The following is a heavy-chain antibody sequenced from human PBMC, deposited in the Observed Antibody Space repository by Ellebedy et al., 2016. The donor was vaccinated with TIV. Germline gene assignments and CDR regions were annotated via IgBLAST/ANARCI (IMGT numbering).Heavy chain of an antibody. J-gene: IGHJ1*01. Sequence: GESLKISCTGSGYSFNSYWIAWVRQMPGKGLEWMGIIYPGDSDTRYSPSFQGQVTISADNSINTAYLPWSSLKASDTAIFYCATSRVKAAVYFQHWGQGTLVTVSS. CDR3: ATSRVKAAVYFQH. CDR1: GYSFNSYW. CDR2: IYPGDSDT. V-gene: IGHV5-51*01. D-gene: IGHD6-25*01.